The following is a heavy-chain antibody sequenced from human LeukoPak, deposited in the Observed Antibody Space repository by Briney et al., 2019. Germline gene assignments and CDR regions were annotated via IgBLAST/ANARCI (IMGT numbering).Heavy chain of an antibody. CDR1: GFTFSSYW. Sequence: PGGSLRLSCAASGFTFSSYWMHWVRQAPGKGLVWVSRINSDGSSTSYADSVKGRFTISRDNAKNTLYLQMNSLRAEDTAVYYWARMGTLSDWFDPWGQGTLVTVSS. J-gene: IGHJ5*02. V-gene: IGHV3-74*01. CDR2: INSDGSST. CDR3: ARMGTLSDWFDP. D-gene: IGHD7-27*01.